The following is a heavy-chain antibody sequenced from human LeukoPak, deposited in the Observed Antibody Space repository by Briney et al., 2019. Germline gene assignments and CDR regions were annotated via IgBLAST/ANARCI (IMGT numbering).Heavy chain of an antibody. CDR2: IYYSGST. CDR3: AREPGGTYSFDY. CDR1: GGSISSSSYY. Sequence: PSETLSLTCTVSGGSISSSSYYWSWIRQSPGKGLEWIGYIYYSGSTNYNPSLKSRVTISVDTSKNQFSLKLSSVTAADTAVYYCAREPGGTYSFDYWGQGTLVTVSS. V-gene: IGHV4-61*01. J-gene: IGHJ4*02. D-gene: IGHD1-26*01.